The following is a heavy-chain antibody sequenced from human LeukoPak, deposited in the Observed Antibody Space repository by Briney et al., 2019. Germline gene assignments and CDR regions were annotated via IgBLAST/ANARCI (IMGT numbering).Heavy chain of an antibody. Sequence: PGGSLRLSCAASGFTFSSYGMHWVRQAPGEGLEWVAFIRYDGTNKYYTDSVKGRLTISRDNSKKTLYLQMNSLRAEDTAVYYCAKDLGTRSVHDGFDIWGQGTMVTVSS. CDR2: IRYDGTNK. CDR3: AKDLGTRSVHDGFDI. V-gene: IGHV3-30*02. J-gene: IGHJ3*02. D-gene: IGHD1-1*01. CDR1: GFTFSSYG.